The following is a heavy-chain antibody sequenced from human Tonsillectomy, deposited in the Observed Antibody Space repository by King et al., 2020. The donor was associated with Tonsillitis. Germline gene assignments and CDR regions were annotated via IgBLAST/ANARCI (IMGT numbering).Heavy chain of an antibody. CDR2: ISYDGSNK. CDR1: GFTFSSYA. Sequence: VQLVESGGGVVHPGRSLRLSCADSGFTFSSYAMHWVRQAPGKGLEWVAIISYDGSNKYYADSVKGRFTISRDNSKNTLYLQMNSLRAEDTAVYYCAREGYSYGYKSVSYYYGMDVWGQGTTVTVSS. CDR3: AREGYSYGYKSVSYYYGMDV. D-gene: IGHD5-18*01. J-gene: IGHJ6*02. V-gene: IGHV3-30-3*01.